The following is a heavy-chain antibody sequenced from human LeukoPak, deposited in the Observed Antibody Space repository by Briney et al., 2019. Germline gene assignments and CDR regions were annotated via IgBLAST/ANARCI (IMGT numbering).Heavy chain of an antibody. V-gene: IGHV1-18*01. J-gene: IGHJ3*02. CDR2: ISAYNGNT. Sequence: ASVKVSCKASGYTFTSYGISWVRQAPGQGLEWMGWISAYNGNTNYAQMLQGRVTMTTDTSTSTAYMELRSLRSDDTAVYYCASRGDGYKNYAFDIWGQGTMVTVSS. CDR3: ASRGDGYKNYAFDI. CDR1: GYTFTSYG. D-gene: IGHD5-24*01.